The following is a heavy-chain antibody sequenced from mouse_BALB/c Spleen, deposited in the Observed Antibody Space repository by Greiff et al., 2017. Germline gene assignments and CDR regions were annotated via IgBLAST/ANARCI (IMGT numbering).Heavy chain of an antibody. CDR3: ARSPNWDAMDY. D-gene: IGHD4-1*01. Sequence: EVQRVESGGGLVQPGGSRKLSCAASGFTFSSFGMHWVRQAPEKGLEWVAYISSGSSTIYYADTVKGRFTISRDNPKNTLFLQMTSLRSEDTAMYYCARSPNWDAMDYWGQGTSVTVSS. V-gene: IGHV5-17*02. CDR1: GFTFSSFG. CDR2: ISSGSSTI. J-gene: IGHJ4*01.